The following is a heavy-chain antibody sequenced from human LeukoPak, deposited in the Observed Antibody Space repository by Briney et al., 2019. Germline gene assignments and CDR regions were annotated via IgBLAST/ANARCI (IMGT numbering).Heavy chain of an antibody. J-gene: IGHJ4*02. V-gene: IGHV3-23*01. CDR1: GFTFSSYG. CDR3: AKGRSSSWYFDY. CDR2: ISGSGGST. D-gene: IGHD6-13*01. Sequence: PGGSLRLSCAASGFTFSSYGMSWVRQAPGKELEWVSGISGSGGSTYHADSVKGRFTISRDNSKSTLSLQMNSLRAEDTAVYYCAKGRSSSWYFDYWGQGTLVTVSS.